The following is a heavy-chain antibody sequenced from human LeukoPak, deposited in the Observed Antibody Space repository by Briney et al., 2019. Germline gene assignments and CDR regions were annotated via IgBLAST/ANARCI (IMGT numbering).Heavy chain of an antibody. D-gene: IGHD1-14*01. CDR1: GFTLSGYA. CDR3: AKTGFQWGEYFYYMDV. V-gene: IGHV3-30*02. Sequence: GGSLRLSCAASGFTLSGYAMHWVRQAPGKGLEWVAFIQYDGSNKYGDSMKGRFTISRDNSRDTLYFQMNSLIYEDTAVYYCAKTGFQWGEYFYYMDVWGKGTTVTVSS. J-gene: IGHJ6*03. CDR2: IQYDGSNK.